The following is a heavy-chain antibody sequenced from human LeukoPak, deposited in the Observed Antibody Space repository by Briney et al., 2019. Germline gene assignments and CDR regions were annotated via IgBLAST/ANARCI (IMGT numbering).Heavy chain of an antibody. V-gene: IGHV3-30*02. Sequence: GGSLRLSCSASGFTFNSYGMHWVRQAPGKGLEWVAFIRYDGSNEYYADSVKGRFTISRDNSKNTLYLQMNSLRAEDTAVYYCAKEGSGSVGLFEYWGQGTLVTVSS. CDR1: GFTFNSYG. CDR2: IRYDGSNE. J-gene: IGHJ4*02. CDR3: AKEGSGSVGLFEY. D-gene: IGHD1-26*01.